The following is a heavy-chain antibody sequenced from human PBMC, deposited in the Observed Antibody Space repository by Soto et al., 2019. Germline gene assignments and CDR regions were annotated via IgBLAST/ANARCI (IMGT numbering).Heavy chain of an antibody. CDR1: GGTFSSYT. D-gene: IGHD5-12*01. CDR3: ASMERGYSGYDLGYYYFGMDV. Sequence: QVQLVQSGAEVKKPGSSVKVSCKASGGTFSSYTISWVRQARGQGLEWMGRIIPIIDITNYAQKFQGRVTXAXXXSXHPAYMELSSLKSEDTAVYFCASMERGYSGYDLGYYYFGMDVWGQGTTVTVSS. V-gene: IGHV1-69*02. J-gene: IGHJ6*02. CDR2: IIPIIDIT.